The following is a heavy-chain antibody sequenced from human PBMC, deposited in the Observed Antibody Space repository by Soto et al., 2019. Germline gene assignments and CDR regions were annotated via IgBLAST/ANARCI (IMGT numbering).Heavy chain of an antibody. V-gene: IGHV5-10-1*01. CDR1: GYSFTSYW. Sequence: GESLKISCKGSGYSFTSYWISWVRQMPGKGLEWMGRIDPSDSYTNYSPSFQGHVTISADKSISTAYLQWSSLKASDTAVYYCARQSGSGRGSYYYYGMDVWGQGTTVTVSS. CDR2: IDPSDSYT. J-gene: IGHJ6*02. CDR3: ARQSGSGRGSYYYYGMDV. D-gene: IGHD3-10*01.